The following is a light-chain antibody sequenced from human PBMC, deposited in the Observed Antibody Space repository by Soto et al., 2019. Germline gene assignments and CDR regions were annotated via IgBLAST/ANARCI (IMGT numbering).Light chain of an antibody. CDR1: QSIGSH. J-gene: IGKJ3*01. CDR2: NAA. Sequence: IVRTQAQATMYASPGDRVNLSCRASQSIGSHVAWYQQKPGQAHTLLFFNAATRATGIPASFSGRGSGTEFTLTISSQESEDFAIYHGQKYYKWPPFTVCPGTKVDFK. CDR3: QKYYKWPPFT. V-gene: IGKV3-15*01.